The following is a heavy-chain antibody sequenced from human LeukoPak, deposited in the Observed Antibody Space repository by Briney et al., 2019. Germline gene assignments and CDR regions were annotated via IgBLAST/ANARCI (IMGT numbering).Heavy chain of an antibody. D-gene: IGHD3-3*01. J-gene: IGHJ4*02. CDR3: ARDHRDFWSGYYVY. V-gene: IGHV1-2*02. CDR1: GYTFTGYY. Sequence: GASVTVSCKASGYTFTGYYMHWVRQAPGQGLEWMGWINPNSGGTNYAQKFQGRVTMTRDTSISTAYMELSRLRSDDTAVYYCARDHRDFWSGYYVYWGQGTLVTVSS. CDR2: INPNSGGT.